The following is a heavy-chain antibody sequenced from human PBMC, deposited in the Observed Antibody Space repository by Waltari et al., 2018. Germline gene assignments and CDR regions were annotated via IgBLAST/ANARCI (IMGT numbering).Heavy chain of an antibody. CDR3: ATDLILGSGSLGY. J-gene: IGHJ4*02. CDR1: GFIFSSHW. CDR2: FRVYGGDS. Sequence: EVQLVESGGGLVQPGGSLRLSCAASGFIFSSHWMHWVRQPPGKGLVWVSRFRVYGGDSTYADSVKGRFTISRDNAKNTLYLQMNSLRAEDTAIYYCATDLILGSGSLGYWGQGTLVTVSS. V-gene: IGHV3-74*03. D-gene: IGHD1-26*01.